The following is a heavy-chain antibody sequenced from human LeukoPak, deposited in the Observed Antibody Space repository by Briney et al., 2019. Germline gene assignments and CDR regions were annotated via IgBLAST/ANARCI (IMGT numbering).Heavy chain of an antibody. D-gene: IGHD6-19*01. CDR3: ARVLWYSSGWYGGYYYYYMDV. CDR2: ISAYNGNT. J-gene: IGHJ6*03. V-gene: IGHV1-18*01. Sequence: ASVKVSCKASGYTFTSYGISWVRQAPGQGLEWIGWISAYNGNTNYAQKLQGRVTMTTDTSTSTAYTELRSLRSDDTAVYYCARVLWYSSGWYGGYYYYYMDVWGKGTTVTVSS. CDR1: GYTFTSYG.